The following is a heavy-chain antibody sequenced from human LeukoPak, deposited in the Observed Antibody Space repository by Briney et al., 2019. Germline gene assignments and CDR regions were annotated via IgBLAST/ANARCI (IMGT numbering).Heavy chain of an antibody. CDR2: IKQDGSEK. D-gene: IGHD6-13*01. J-gene: IGHJ4*02. CDR1: GFTFSSYW. V-gene: IGHV3-7*01. Sequence: GGSLRLSCAVSGFTFSSYWMSWVRQAPGKGLEWVANIKQDGSEKYYVDSVKGRFTISRDNAKNSLYLQMNSLRAEDTAVYYCARERGTWGSRVDYWGQGTLVTVSS. CDR3: ARERGTWGSRVDY.